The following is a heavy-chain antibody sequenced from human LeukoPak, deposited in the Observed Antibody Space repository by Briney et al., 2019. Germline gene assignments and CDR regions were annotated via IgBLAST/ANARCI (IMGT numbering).Heavy chain of an antibody. CDR3: ARADYGDYVAAYYFDY. D-gene: IGHD4-17*01. J-gene: IGHJ4*02. CDR1: GFTFSSYG. V-gene: IGHV4-38-2*01. CDR2: IYYSGST. Sequence: PGGSLRLSCAASGFTFSSYGMHWVRQAPGKGLEWTGSIYYSGSTYYNPSLKSRVTISVDTSKNQFSLKLSSVTAADTAVYYCARADYGDYVAAYYFDYWGQGTLVTVSS.